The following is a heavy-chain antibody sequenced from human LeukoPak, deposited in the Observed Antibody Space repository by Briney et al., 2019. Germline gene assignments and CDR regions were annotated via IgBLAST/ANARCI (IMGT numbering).Heavy chain of an antibody. D-gene: IGHD5-12*01. J-gene: IGHJ6*02. Sequence: GASVKVSCKASGGTFSSYAISWVRQAPGQGLEWMGRIIPIFGIANYAQKFQGRVTITADKSTSTAYMELSSLRPVDTAVYYCARGYSGYDSYYGMDVWGQGTTVTVSS. CDR2: IIPIFGIA. V-gene: IGHV1-69*04. CDR3: ARGYSGYDSYYGMDV. CDR1: GGTFSSYA.